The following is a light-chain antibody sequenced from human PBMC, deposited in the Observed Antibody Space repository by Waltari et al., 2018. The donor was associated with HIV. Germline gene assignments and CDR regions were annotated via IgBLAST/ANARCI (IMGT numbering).Light chain of an antibody. CDR1: QSVSSY. CDR2: DAS. V-gene: IGKV3-11*01. Sequence: EIVLTQSPATLSLSPGEGATLSCRASQSVSSYLAWYQQKPGQAPRLLIHDASSGSGTDFTLTISSLEPEDFAVYYCQQRSNWPITFGGGTKVEIK. J-gene: IGKJ4*01. CDR3: QQRSNWPIT.